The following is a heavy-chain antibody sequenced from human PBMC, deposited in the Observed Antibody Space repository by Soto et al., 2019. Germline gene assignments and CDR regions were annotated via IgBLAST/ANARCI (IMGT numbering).Heavy chain of an antibody. D-gene: IGHD3-10*01. CDR1: GGSISSYY. CDR3: ARHYNGQKRWSDFFGVAFDI. Sequence: SETLSLTCTVSGGSISSYYWSWIRQPPGKGLEWIGYIYYSGSTNYNPSLKSRVTISVDTSKNQFSLKLSSVTAADTAVYYCARHYNGQKRWSDFFGVAFDIWGQETMVTV. J-gene: IGHJ3*02. V-gene: IGHV4-59*08. CDR2: IYYSGST.